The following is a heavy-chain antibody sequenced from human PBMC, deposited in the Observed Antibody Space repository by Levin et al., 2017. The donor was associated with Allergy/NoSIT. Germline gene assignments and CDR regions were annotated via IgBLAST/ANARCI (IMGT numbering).Heavy chain of an antibody. CDR2: ISYDGSSK. J-gene: IGHJ2*01. V-gene: IGHV3-30*18. Sequence: TFSNYGMHWVRQAPGKGLEWLTVISYDGSSKYYSESVKGRFTISRDDSKKTLYLQMNSLRPEDTAVYYCAKGTDLLDWYFDLWGRGTLVTVSS. D-gene: IGHD3-3*01. CDR3: AKGTDLLDWYFDL. CDR1: TFSNYG.